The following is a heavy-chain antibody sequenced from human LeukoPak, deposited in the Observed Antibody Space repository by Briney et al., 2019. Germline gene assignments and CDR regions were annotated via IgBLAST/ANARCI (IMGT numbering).Heavy chain of an antibody. CDR2: IYNSGST. CDR1: GGSISSSNW. D-gene: IGHD1-26*01. CDR3: ASRRKWELLSA. Sequence: SETLSLTCAVSGGSISSSNWWSWVRQPPGKGLEWIGEIYNSGSTNYNPSLKSRVIISIDKLKNQFSLKVNSVTAADTAVYYCASRRKWELLSAWGQGTLVTVSS. V-gene: IGHV4-4*02. J-gene: IGHJ4*02.